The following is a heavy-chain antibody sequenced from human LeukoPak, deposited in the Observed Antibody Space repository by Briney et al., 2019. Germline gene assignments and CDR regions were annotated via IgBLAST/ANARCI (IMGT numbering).Heavy chain of an antibody. CDR2: IYSGGST. CDR1: GFTVSSNY. V-gene: IGHV3-66*01. D-gene: IGHD3-10*01. J-gene: IGHJ4*02. Sequence: GGSLRLSCAASGFTVSSNYMSWVRQAPGKGLEWVSVIYSGGSTYYADSVKGRFTISRDNSKNTLYLQMNSLRAEDTAVYYCARDAPAYYYGSGFDYWGQGTLVTVSS. CDR3: ARDAPAYYYGSGFDY.